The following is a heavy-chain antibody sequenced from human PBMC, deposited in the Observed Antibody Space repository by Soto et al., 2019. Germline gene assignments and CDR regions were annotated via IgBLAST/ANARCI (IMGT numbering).Heavy chain of an antibody. Sequence: QVPLVESGGGLVQPGGSLRLSCAASGFTFTDYYMSWIRQAPGSGLERVSYISSRRSYTYYAGSVKGRFTISRDNAKTPRYLETSSLTAEDTALKYSARDQRAYDYGCRVALWCQGMGVTFSS. CDR1: GFTFTDYY. CDR2: ISSRRSYT. J-gene: IGHJ4*02. V-gene: IGHV3-11*05. D-gene: IGHD5-18*01. CDR3: ARDQRAYDYGCRVAL.